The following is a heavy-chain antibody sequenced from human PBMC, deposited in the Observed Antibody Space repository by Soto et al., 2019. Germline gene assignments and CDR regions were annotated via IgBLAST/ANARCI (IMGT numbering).Heavy chain of an antibody. V-gene: IGHV1-24*01. J-gene: IGHJ4*01. CDR1: GYTLAKLS. Sequence: ASVKVSCKVSGYTLAKLSMHWVRQAPGKGLEWMGGFWRDQGVLLYAQKFQGRVTLTEDTSTDTVFMELTSLRAEDTAVYYCPRESDILATNPTFDFLRHGTLVPVSS. CDR2: FWRDQGVL. CDR3: PRESDILATNPTFDF. D-gene: IGHD5-12*01.